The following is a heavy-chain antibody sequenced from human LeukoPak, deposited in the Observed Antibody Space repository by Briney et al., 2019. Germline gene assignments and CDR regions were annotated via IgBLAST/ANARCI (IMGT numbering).Heavy chain of an antibody. J-gene: IGHJ3*02. CDR3: AGNSSGYYPDAFDI. D-gene: IGHD3-22*01. V-gene: IGHV3-48*02. CDR2: ISSSSSTI. CDR1: GFTFSSYS. Sequence: GGSLRLSCAASGFTFSSYSMNWVRQAPGEGLEWVSYISSSSSTIYYADSVKGRFTISRDNAKNSLYLQMNSLRDEDTAVYYCAGNSSGYYPDAFDIWGQGTMVTVSS.